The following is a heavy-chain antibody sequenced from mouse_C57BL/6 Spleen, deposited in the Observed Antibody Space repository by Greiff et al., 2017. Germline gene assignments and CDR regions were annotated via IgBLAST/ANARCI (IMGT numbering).Heavy chain of an antibody. Sequence: EVQGVESGGGLVKPGGSLKLSCAASGFTFSSYAMSWVRQTPEKRLEWVATISDGGSYTYYPDNVKGRFTISRDNAKNNLYLQMSHLKSEDTAMYYCARDGTGPSGAYWGQGTLVTVSA. CDR1: GFTFSSYA. V-gene: IGHV5-4*01. CDR3: ARDGTGPSGAY. CDR2: ISDGGSYT. J-gene: IGHJ3*01.